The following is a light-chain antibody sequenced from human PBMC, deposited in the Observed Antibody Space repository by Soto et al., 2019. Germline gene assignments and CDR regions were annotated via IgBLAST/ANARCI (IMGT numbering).Light chain of an antibody. J-gene: IGLJ2*01. CDR2: EVS. CDR1: SSDVGTYNY. V-gene: IGLV2-14*01. Sequence: QSALTQPASVSGSPGQSITISCTGTSSDVGTYNYVSWYQQYPGKAPKLIIYEVSDRPSGVSNRFSGSKSGNTASLTISGLQAEDEADYYCSSYTSSSPVVFGGGTKLTVL. CDR3: SSYTSSSPVV.